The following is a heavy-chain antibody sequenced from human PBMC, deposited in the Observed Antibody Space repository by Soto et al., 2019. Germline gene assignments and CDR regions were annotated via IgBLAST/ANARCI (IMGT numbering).Heavy chain of an antibody. V-gene: IGHV4-39*01. Sequence: SETLSLTCTVSGGSISTSSHYWGWIRQPPGKGLEWIGNIYSSGSTYYNPSLKSRVTISVDTSKNQFSLKLSSVTAADTAVYYCARTTGRHLDFWGQGILVTVSS. D-gene: IGHD4-4*01. CDR2: IYSSGST. J-gene: IGHJ4*02. CDR1: GGSISTSSHY. CDR3: ARTTGRHLDF.